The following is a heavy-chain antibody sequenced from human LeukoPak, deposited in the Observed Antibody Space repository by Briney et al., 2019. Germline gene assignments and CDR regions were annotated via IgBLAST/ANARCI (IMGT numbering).Heavy chain of an antibody. D-gene: IGHD2-15*01. CDR3: ARGGYCSGGSCYSGAFDI. CDR2: IYYRGST. J-gene: IGHJ3*02. CDR1: GGSISSYY. Sequence: SETLSLTCTVSGGSISSYYWSWIRQPPGKGLECIGYIYYRGSTNYNPSLKSRVTISVDTSKNQFSLKLSSVTAADTAVYYCARGGYCSGGSCYSGAFDIWGQGTMVTVSS. V-gene: IGHV4-59*01.